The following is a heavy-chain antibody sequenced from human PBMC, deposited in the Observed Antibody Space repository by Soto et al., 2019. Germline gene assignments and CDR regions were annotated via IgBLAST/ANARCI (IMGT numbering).Heavy chain of an antibody. CDR2: ISYDGSNK. D-gene: IGHD4-17*01. J-gene: IGHJ4*02. Sequence: QVQLVESGGGVVQPGRSLRLSCAASGFTFSSYGMHWVRQAPGKGLERVAVISYDGSNKYYADSVKGRFTISRDNSKNTLYLQMNSLRAEDTAVYYCAKDPGPVTEYYFDYWGQGTLVTVSS. V-gene: IGHV3-30*18. CDR3: AKDPGPVTEYYFDY. CDR1: GFTFSSYG.